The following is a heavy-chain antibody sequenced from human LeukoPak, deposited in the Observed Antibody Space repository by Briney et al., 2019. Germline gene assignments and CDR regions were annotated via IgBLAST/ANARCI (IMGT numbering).Heavy chain of an antibody. J-gene: IGHJ4*02. CDR3: ASEHSSSYFDY. CDR2: ISSSGSTI. V-gene: IGHV3-11*04. D-gene: IGHD6-13*01. Sequence: KPGGSLRLSCAASGFTFSDYYMSWIRQAPGKGLEWVSYISSSGSTIYYADSVKGRFTISRDNAKDSLYLQMNSLRAEDTAVYYCASEHSSSYFDYWGQGTLVTVSS. CDR1: GFTFSDYY.